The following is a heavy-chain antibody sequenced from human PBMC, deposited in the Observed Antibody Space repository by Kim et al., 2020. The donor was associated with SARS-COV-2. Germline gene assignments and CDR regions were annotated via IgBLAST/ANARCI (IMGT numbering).Heavy chain of an antibody. Sequence: RATISVDTSKNQFSLKLSSVTAADTAVYYCARYGSGTNYYYDSSGYFDYWGQGTLVTVSS. CDR3: ARYGSGTNYYYDSSGYFDY. J-gene: IGHJ4*02. V-gene: IGHV4-30-2*04. D-gene: IGHD3-22*01.